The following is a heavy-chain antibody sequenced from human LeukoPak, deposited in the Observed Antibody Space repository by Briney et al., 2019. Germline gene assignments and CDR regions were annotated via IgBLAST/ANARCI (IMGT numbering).Heavy chain of an antibody. V-gene: IGHV4-4*02. Sequence: SETLSLTCTVSGGSISSSTWWSWVRPPPGKGLECIGEIHHSGTTNYNPSLKGRVTISIDKSKNQFSLKLNSVTAADTAVYYCARAFLVGYSPEEYFFDYWGQGNLVTVSS. CDR1: GGSISSSTW. D-gene: IGHD2-15*01. J-gene: IGHJ4*02. CDR3: ARAFLVGYSPEEYFFDY. CDR2: IHHSGTT.